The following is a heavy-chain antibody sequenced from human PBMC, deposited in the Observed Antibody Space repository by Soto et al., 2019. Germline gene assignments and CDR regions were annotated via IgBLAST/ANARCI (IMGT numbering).Heavy chain of an antibody. D-gene: IGHD5-18*01. CDR1: GFTFSSYG. Sequence: VGSLRLSCAASGFTFSSYGMNWVRQAPGKGLEWVAVVSYDEITKYYADSVKGRFTISRDNSKNTVYLQMNSLRPEDTAVYYCAKPLGLLRRAMAQGSDYWGQGTLVTVSS. J-gene: IGHJ4*02. V-gene: IGHV3-30*18. CDR3: AKPLGLLRRAMAQGSDY. CDR2: VSYDEITK.